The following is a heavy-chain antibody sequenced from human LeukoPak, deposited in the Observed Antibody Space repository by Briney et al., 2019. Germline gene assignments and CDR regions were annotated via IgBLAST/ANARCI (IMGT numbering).Heavy chain of an antibody. CDR2: IYAGGST. CDR1: GFRFDDYA. V-gene: IGHV3-66*01. D-gene: IGHD5-18*01. J-gene: IGHJ4*02. CDR3: ARGGYGGIDY. Sequence: GGSLRLSCAASGFRFDDYAMHWVRQAPGKGLEWVSVIYAGGSTFYADSVKGRFTISRDNSKSTLYLQMNSLRAEDTAVYYCARGGYGGIDYWGQGTLVTVSS.